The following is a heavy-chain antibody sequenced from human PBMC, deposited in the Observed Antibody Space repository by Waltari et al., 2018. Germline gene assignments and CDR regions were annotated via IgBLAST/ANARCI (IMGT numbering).Heavy chain of an antibody. CDR2: IIPMFDTA. CDR1: GGNFNSYT. J-gene: IGHJ5*02. CDR3: ARGRHGVAAYNWFDP. D-gene: IGHD2-15*01. Sequence: QVQLVQSGAEVKKPGSSVKVSCKASGGNFNSYTINWVRQAPGQGLEWMGRIIPMFDTATYAHKFQGRVTITADESKGTAYMELSSLKSEDTAVYYCARGRHGVAAYNWFDPWGQGTLVPVSS. V-gene: IGHV1-69*15.